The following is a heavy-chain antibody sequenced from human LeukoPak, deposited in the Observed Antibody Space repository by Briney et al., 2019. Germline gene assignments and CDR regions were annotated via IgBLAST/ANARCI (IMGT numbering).Heavy chain of an antibody. D-gene: IGHD5-12*01. V-gene: IGHV3-48*03. CDR1: GFTFSSYE. J-gene: IGHJ4*02. Sequence: PGGSLRLSCAASGFTFSSYERNWVRQAPGKGLEWVSYISSSGSTIYYADSVKGRFTISRDNAKNSLYLQMNSLRAEDTAVYYCAREGPLVATTPHFDYWGQGTLVTVSS. CDR2: ISSSGSTI. CDR3: AREGPLVATTPHFDY.